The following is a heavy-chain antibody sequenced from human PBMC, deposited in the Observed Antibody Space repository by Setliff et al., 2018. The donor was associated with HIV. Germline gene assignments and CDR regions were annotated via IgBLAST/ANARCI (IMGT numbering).Heavy chain of an antibody. V-gene: IGHV4-38-2*02. Sequence: SETLSLTCTVSGHSISDGSCWGWIRQTPGKGLEWIGTFSHSGTTYYNPSLESRVTISVHTSQNQFSLKLNSVTAADTAVHYCVGDDNSWFWSYFWGQGTLVTVSS. CDR1: GHSISDGSC. J-gene: IGHJ4*02. D-gene: IGHD6-13*01. CDR3: VGDDNSWFWSYF. CDR2: FSHSGTT.